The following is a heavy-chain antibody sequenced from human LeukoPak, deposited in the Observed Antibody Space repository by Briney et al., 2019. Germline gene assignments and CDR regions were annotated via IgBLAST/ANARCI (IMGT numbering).Heavy chain of an antibody. J-gene: IGHJ6*03. D-gene: IGHD3-22*01. V-gene: IGHV1-46*01. CDR2: INPSGGST. CDR1: GYTFTSYY. CDR3: ARDRVYYYDSSSPYYYYYMDV. Sequence: ASVKVSCKASGYTFTSYYMHWVRQAPGQGLEWMGIINPSGGSTSYAQKFQGRVTMTRDMSTSTVYMELSSLRSEDTAVYYCARDRVYYYDSSSPYYYYYMDVWGKGTTVTVSS.